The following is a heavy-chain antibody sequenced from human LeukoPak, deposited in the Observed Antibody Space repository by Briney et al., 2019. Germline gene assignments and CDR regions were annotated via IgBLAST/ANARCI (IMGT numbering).Heavy chain of an antibody. V-gene: IGHV1-18*01. CDR2: ISAYNGNT. J-gene: IGHJ4*02. CDR1: GYTFTSYG. CDR3: ARDTTQTCYYDSSGPNNFDY. Sequence: ASVKVSCKASGYTFTSYGISWVRQAPGQGLEWMGWISAYNGNTNYAQKLQGRVTMTTDTSTSTAYMELRSLRSDDTAVYYCARDTTQTCYYDSSGPNNFDYWGQGTLVTVSS. D-gene: IGHD3-22*01.